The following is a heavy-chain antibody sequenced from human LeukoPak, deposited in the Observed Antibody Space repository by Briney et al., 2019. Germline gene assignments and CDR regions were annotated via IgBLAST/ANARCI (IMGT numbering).Heavy chain of an antibody. Sequence: SETLSLTCTVSGGSISSGGYYWSWIRQHPGKGLEWIGYIYYSGSTYYNPSLKSRVTISVDTSKNQFSLKLSPVTAADTAVYYCARVYYDFWSGYYSGKDDAFDIWGQGTMVIVSS. V-gene: IGHV4-31*03. CDR3: ARVYYDFWSGYYSGKDDAFDI. D-gene: IGHD3-3*01. J-gene: IGHJ3*02. CDR1: GGSISSGGYY. CDR2: IYYSGST.